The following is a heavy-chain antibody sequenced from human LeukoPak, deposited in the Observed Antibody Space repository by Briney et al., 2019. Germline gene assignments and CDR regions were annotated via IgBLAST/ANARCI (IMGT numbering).Heavy chain of an antibody. V-gene: IGHV3-72*01. J-gene: IGHJ4*02. Sequence: GGSLRLSCAASGFTFSDLYMDWVRQAPGKGLEWVGRIRNKANSYTTEYAASVKGRFTISRDDSKNSLYLQMNSLKADDTAVYYCAKYCGGDCYALDYWGQGTLVTVSS. CDR1: GFTFSDLY. CDR2: IRNKANSYTT. CDR3: AKYCGGDCYALDY. D-gene: IGHD2-21*02.